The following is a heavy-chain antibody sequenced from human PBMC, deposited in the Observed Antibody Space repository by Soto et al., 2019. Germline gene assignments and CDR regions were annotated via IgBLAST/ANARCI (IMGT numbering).Heavy chain of an antibody. V-gene: IGHV6-1*01. Sequence: QTLSLTCAISGDSVSSNSAAWNWIRQSPSRGLEWLGRTYYRSKWYNDYAVSVKSRITINPDTSKNQFSLQLNSVTPEDTAVYYCARGPIKIFAVLIIYDPFDYWGHRTLVTV. CDR3: ARGPIKIFAVLIIYDPFDY. CDR1: GDSVSSNSAA. D-gene: IGHD3-3*01. J-gene: IGHJ4*01. CDR2: TYYRSKWYN.